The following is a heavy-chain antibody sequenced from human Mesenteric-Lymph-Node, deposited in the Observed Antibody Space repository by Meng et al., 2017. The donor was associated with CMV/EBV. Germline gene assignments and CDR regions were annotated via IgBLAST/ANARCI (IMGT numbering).Heavy chain of an antibody. CDR1: GFTFTSYD. D-gene: IGHD3-3*01. CDR2: MNPNSGNT. J-gene: IGHJ6*02. Sequence: GESLKISCAASGFTFTSYDINWVRQATGQGLEWMGWMNPNSGNTGYAQKFQGRVTITRNTSISTAYMELSSLRSEDTAVYYCARGPPTYDFWSGYLWSKGPYYYYGMDVWGQGTTVTVSS. CDR3: ARGPPTYDFWSGYLWSKGPYYYYGMDV. V-gene: IGHV1-8*03.